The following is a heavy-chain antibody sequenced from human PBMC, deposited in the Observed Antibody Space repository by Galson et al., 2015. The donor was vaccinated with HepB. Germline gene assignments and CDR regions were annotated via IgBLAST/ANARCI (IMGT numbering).Heavy chain of an antibody. V-gene: IGHV1-46*03. D-gene: IGHD2-15*01. CDR1: GYTFSSYY. CDR3: TRAVSGPRRGNWYFDL. Sequence: SVKVSCKASGYTFSSYYLHWVRQAPGQGLEWMGMINPSTGGTNYAQNSQGRVTVTRDTSTNTVYMELTSLTSADTALYYCTRAVSGPRRGNWYFDLWGRGTLVTVSS. CDR2: INPSTGGT. J-gene: IGHJ2*01.